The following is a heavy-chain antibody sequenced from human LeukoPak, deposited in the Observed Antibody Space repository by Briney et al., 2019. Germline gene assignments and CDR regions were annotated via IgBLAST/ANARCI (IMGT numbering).Heavy chain of an antibody. Sequence: ASVKVSCKASGYSXTAYYIHGVRQAPGQGLEWMGWINPTSGSTNYAQTFQGRVTLTSDTSITTAYMELSRLKSDDTAVYYCARDPIAVGGFYYYGMDVWGQGTTVTVSS. D-gene: IGHD6-19*01. J-gene: IGHJ6*02. CDR1: GYSXTAYY. CDR2: INPTSGST. V-gene: IGHV1-2*02. CDR3: ARDPIAVGGFYYYGMDV.